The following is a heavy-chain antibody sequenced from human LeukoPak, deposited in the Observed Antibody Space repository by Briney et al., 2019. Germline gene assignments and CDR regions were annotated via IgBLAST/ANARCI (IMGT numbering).Heavy chain of an antibody. V-gene: IGHV3-21*01. CDR3: ASDHYYGSGSP. Sequence: GGSLRLSCAASGFTFSIYSMNWVRQAPGKGLEWVSSITSTSSYIFYAESVKGRFTISRDNAKNSLYLQMNSLRAEDTAVYYCASDHYYGSGSPRGQGTLVTVSS. CDR1: GFTFSIYS. J-gene: IGHJ4*02. D-gene: IGHD3-10*01. CDR2: ITSTSSYI.